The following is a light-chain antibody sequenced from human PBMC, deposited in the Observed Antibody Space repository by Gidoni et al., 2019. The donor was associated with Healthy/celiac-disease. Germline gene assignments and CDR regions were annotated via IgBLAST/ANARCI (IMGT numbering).Light chain of an antibody. V-gene: IGKV3-15*01. Sequence: EIVMTQSPATLSVSPGERATLSCRASQSVSSNLAWYLQKPGQAPRLLIYGASTRATGIPARFSGSGSGTEFTLTISSLQSEDFAVYYCQQYNNWSFIFGQGTKLEIK. J-gene: IGKJ2*01. CDR1: QSVSSN. CDR3: QQYNNWSFI. CDR2: GAS.